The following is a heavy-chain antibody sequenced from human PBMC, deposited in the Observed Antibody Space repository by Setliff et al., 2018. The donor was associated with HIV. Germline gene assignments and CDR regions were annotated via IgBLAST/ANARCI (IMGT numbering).Heavy chain of an antibody. CDR2: FNPSGDRT. CDR1: GYTFTNYD. J-gene: IGHJ3*01. Sequence: ASVKVSCKASGYTFTNYDMHWVRQAPGQGLEWMGKFNPSGDRTTYAQKFQGRVTMTRDTSTSTVNIYLSSLRSDDTAVYYCARGVPADGYAFDVWGQGTLVTVSS. D-gene: IGHD6-13*01. CDR3: ARGVPADGYAFDV. V-gene: IGHV1-46*01.